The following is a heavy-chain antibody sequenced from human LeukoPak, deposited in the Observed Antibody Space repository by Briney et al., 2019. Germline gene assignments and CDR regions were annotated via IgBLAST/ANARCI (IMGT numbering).Heavy chain of an antibody. CDR2: LYSCGRT. J-gene: IGHJ4*02. Sequence: SETLSLTRTVSGGTISSYYWNWIRQPAGKGLEGIGLLYSCGRTNYYPPLNGRVTIHVDPSKNQFFLKLGTVTAQDRGLYYLSSSGHYYDSSGYYGGGNYWGQGTLVTVSS. D-gene: IGHD3-22*01. CDR1: GGTISSYY. V-gene: IGHV4-4*07. CDR3: SSSGHYYDSSGYYGGGNY.